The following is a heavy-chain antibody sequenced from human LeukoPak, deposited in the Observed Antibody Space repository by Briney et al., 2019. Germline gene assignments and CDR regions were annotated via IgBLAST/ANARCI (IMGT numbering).Heavy chain of an antibody. J-gene: IGHJ4*02. V-gene: IGHV1-2*02. CDR1: GYTFTGYY. CDR3: ARTGDTAMVTGFDS. Sequence: SVKVSCKASGYTFTGYYMHWVRQAPGQGLEWMGWINPNSGGTNYAQTFQGRVTMTRDRSISTAYMELSRLRSDDTAVYYCARTGDTAMVTGFDSWGQGTLVTVSS. D-gene: IGHD5-18*01. CDR2: INPNSGGT.